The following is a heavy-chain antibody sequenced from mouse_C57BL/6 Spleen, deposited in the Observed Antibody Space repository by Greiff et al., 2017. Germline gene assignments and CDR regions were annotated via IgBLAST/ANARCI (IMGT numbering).Heavy chain of an antibody. V-gene: IGHV3-6*01. CDR1: GYSITSGYY. CDR3: ARGEDYDEFDY. Sequence: ESGPGLVKPSQSLSLTCSVTGYSITSGYYWNWIRQFPGNKLEWMGYISYDGSNNYNPSLKNRISITRDTSKNQFFLKLNSVTTEDTATYYCARGEDYDEFDYWGQGTTLTVSS. D-gene: IGHD2-4*01. J-gene: IGHJ2*01. CDR2: ISYDGSN.